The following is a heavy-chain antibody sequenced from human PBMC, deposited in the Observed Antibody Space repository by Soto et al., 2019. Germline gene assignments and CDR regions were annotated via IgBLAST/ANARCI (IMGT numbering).Heavy chain of an antibody. Sequence: GESLKISCKGSGYTFTTYWIAWVRQMPGKGLGLMGIIYPGDSDTRYSPSFQGQVTISADKSISTAYLQWSSLKASDTAMYYCARRIASIYYHGMDVWGQGTTVTVSS. CDR2: IYPGDSDT. CDR3: ARRIASIYYHGMDV. CDR1: GYTFTTYW. J-gene: IGHJ6*02. V-gene: IGHV5-51*01.